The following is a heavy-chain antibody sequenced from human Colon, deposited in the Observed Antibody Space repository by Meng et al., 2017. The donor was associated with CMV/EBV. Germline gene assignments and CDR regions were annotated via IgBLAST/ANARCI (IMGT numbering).Heavy chain of an antibody. V-gene: IGHV4-34*01. Sequence: QGQLQHVGAGLLRPSETLSLTCTVYGGSLSGYYWTWIRQPPGKGLEWIGEIHHSGSTFYNPSLNNRVPISVDTSKNQFSLNLRSVTAADTAVYYCSRGADPYKSGIYWGQGALVTVSS. CDR3: SRGADPYKSGIY. D-gene: IGHD5-24*01. CDR1: GGSLSGYY. J-gene: IGHJ4*02. CDR2: IHHSGST.